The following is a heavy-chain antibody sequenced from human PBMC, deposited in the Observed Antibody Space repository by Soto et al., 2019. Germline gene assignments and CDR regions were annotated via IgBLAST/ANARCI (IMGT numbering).Heavy chain of an antibody. Sequence: QVQLVESGGGVVQPGKSLRLSCAASGFTFSAYGMHWVRQAPGKGLEWVTFISFNGKNTDYADSVKGRFTVSRDNARNTLYLQMNSLRAEDTAVYHCADIGGYDSVGGAYWGQGALVTVSS. CDR2: ISFNGKNT. V-gene: IGHV3-33*05. CDR3: ADIGGYDSVGGAY. D-gene: IGHD3-16*01. CDR1: GFTFSAYG. J-gene: IGHJ4*02.